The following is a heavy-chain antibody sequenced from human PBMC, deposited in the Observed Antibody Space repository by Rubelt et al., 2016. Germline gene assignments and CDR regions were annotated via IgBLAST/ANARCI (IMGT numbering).Heavy chain of an antibody. CDR2: TYYRSKWHN. CDR1: NSAA. V-gene: IGHV6-1*01. J-gene: IGHJ2*01. Sequence: NSAAWNWIRQSPSRGLEWLGRTYYRSKWHNEYAVSVKSRISINPDTSKNQFSLQLNSVTPEDAAVYYCARSAGYFDLWGRGTLVAVSS. CDR3: ARSAGYFDL.